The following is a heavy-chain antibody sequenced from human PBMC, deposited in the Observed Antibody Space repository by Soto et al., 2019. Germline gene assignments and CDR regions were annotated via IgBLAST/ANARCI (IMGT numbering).Heavy chain of an antibody. Sequence: SETLSLTCTVSGGSINSGGYSWTWIRQPPGKGLEWIGFIYHTGTTYYNPSLKSRVTISVGRSKNQFSLKLSSVTAADTAVYYCARVGGINWFDPWGQGTLVTVSS. CDR1: GGSINSGGYS. V-gene: IGHV4-30-2*01. D-gene: IGHD3-16*01. CDR2: IYHTGTT. CDR3: ARVGGINWFDP. J-gene: IGHJ5*02.